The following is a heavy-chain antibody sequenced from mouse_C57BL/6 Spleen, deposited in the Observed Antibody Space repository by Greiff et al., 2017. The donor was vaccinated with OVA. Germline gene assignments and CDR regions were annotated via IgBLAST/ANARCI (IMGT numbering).Heavy chain of an antibody. D-gene: IGHD2-5*01. V-gene: IGHV1-15*01. CDR1: GYTFTDYE. Sequence: QVQLKESGAELVRPGASVTLSCKASGYTFTDYEMHWVKQTPVHGLEWIGAIDPETGGTAYNQKFKGKAILTADKSSSTAYMELRSLTSEDSAVYYCTRVYSNYAMDYWGQGTSVTVSS. CDR3: TRVYSNYAMDY. J-gene: IGHJ4*01. CDR2: IDPETGGT.